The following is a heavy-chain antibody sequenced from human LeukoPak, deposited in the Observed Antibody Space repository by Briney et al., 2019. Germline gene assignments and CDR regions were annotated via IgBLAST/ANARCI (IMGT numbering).Heavy chain of an antibody. CDR2: ISYDGSNK. Sequence: PGRSLRLSCAASGFTFSSYAMHWVRQAPGKGLEWVAVISYDGSNKYYADSVKGRFTISRDNSKNTLYLQMNSLRAEDTAVYYCARDPGDSVFDPWGQGTLVTVSS. J-gene: IGHJ5*02. V-gene: IGHV3-30*01. CDR1: GFTFSSYA. CDR3: ARDPGDSVFDP. D-gene: IGHD2-15*01.